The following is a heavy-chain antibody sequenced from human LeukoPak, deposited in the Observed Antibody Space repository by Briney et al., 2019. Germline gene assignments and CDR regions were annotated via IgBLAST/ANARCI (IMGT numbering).Heavy chain of an antibody. Sequence: PSETLSLTCAVYGGSFSGYYWSWIRQPPGKGLEWIGEINQSGSTNHNPSLKSRVTISVDTSKNQFSLKLSSVTAADTAVYYCARLIVGATPDYWGQGTLVTVSS. CDR1: GGSFSGYY. CDR3: ARLIVGATPDY. D-gene: IGHD1-26*01. V-gene: IGHV4-34*01. J-gene: IGHJ4*02. CDR2: INQSGST.